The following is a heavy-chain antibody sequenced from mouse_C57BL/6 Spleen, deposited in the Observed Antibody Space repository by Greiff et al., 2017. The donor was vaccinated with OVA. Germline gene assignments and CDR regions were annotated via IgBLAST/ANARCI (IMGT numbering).Heavy chain of an antibody. CDR3: ASYYGSSPFAY. Sequence: VKLKQSGPGLVAPSQSLSITCTVSGFSLTSYGVDWVRQSPGKGLEWLGVIWGVGSTNYNSALKSRLSISKDNSKSQVFLKMNSLQTDDTAMYYCASYYGSSPFAYWGQGTLVTVSA. CDR2: IWGVGST. CDR1: GFSLTSYG. J-gene: IGHJ3*01. D-gene: IGHD1-1*01. V-gene: IGHV2-6*01.